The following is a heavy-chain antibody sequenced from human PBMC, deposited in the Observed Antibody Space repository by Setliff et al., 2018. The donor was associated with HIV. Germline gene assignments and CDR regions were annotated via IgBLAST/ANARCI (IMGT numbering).Heavy chain of an antibody. CDR2: INPKSGGT. D-gene: IGHD2-2*01. CDR1: GYTFSGYY. J-gene: IGHJ4*02. CDR3: ARGGDILVVSAAPDY. V-gene: IGHV1-2*06. Sequence: ASVKVSCKAVGYTFSGYYLHWVRQAPGQGLEWMGRINPKSGGTQYSQKFQGRVTMARDVSTSTVYVELSSLRSEDTAVYYCARGGDILVVSAAPDYWGQGTLVTVSS.